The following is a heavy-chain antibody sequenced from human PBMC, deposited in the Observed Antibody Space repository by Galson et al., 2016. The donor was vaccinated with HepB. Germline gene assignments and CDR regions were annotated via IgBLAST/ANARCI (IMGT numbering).Heavy chain of an antibody. D-gene: IGHD6-6*01. Sequence: SVKVSCKASGYTFINYGIIWVRQAPGQGLEWMGWISGYNGNTNYAQKLQGRVTMTTDTSTSTAYMEVRSLRSDDTAVYYCARSDTYTSASRVDCWGQGTLVTVSS. V-gene: IGHV1-18*01. CDR1: GYTFINYG. CDR2: ISGYNGNT. CDR3: ARSDTYTSASRVDC. J-gene: IGHJ4*02.